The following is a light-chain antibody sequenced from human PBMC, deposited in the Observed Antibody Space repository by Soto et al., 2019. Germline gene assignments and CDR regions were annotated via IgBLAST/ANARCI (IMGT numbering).Light chain of an antibody. CDR3: QQYATCPKP. V-gene: IGKV3-15*01. CDR2: GAF. CDR1: QTITEK. J-gene: IGKJ1*01. Sequence: IVMTQSPDTLSVSPGKRATLSCRSSQTITEKVVRYQQKSGQAPRLLIYGAFTRAAGVPARFSGSGSGTEFTLTTSSLQSEDSAVDFCQQYATCPKPFGQGTKVEIK.